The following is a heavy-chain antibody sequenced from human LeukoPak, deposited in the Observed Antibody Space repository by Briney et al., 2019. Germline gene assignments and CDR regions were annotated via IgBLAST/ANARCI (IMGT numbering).Heavy chain of an antibody. CDR3: AREDDYGVKRRYYYYYMDV. J-gene: IGHJ6*03. CDR2: ISAYNGNT. V-gene: IGHV1-18*01. CDR1: GYTFTSYG. D-gene: IGHD4-17*01. Sequence: ASVKVSCKASGYTFTSYGISWVRQAPGQGLEWMGWISAYNGNTNYAQKLQGRVTMTTDTSTSTAYMELRSLRSDDTAVYYCAREDDYGVKRRYYYYYMDVWGKGTTVTVSS.